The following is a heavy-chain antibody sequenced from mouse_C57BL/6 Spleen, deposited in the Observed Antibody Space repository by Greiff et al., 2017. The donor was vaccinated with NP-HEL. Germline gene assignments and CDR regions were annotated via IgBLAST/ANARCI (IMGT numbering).Heavy chain of an antibody. Sequence: EVQLQQSGPELVKPGASVKISCKASGYTFTDYYMNWVKQSHGKSLEWIGDINPNNGGTSYNQKFKGKATLTVDKSSSTAYMELRSLTSEDSAVYYCARGDYLRDFDYWGQGTTLTVSS. CDR3: ARGDYLRDFDY. V-gene: IGHV1-26*01. CDR2: INPNNGGT. J-gene: IGHJ2*01. D-gene: IGHD2-4*01. CDR1: GYTFTDYY.